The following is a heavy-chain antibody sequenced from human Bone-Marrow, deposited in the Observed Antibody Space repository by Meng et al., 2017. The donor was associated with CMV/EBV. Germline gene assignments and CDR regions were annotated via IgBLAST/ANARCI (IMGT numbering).Heavy chain of an antibody. V-gene: IGHV3-30*02. CDR3: AKDFASKGWFGERDY. J-gene: IGHJ4*02. D-gene: IGHD3-10*01. CDR2: IRYDGSNK. CDR1: GFTFSSYG. Sequence: GESLKISCAASGFTFSSYGMHWVRQAPGKGLEWVAFIRYDGSNKYYADSVKGRFTISRDNSKNTLYLQMYSLRAEDTAVYYCAKDFASKGWFGERDYWGQGTLVTVSS.